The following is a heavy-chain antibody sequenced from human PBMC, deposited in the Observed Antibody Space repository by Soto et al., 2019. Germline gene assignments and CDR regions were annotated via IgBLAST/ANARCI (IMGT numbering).Heavy chain of an antibody. Sequence: PGGSLRLSCAASGFPFSSYAMHWVRQAPGKGLEWVAVISYDGSNKYYADSVKGRFTISRDNSKNTLYLQMNSLRAEDTAVYYCARDYDFWSGYYIWRGYYYYYGMDVWGQGTTVTVSS. CDR1: GFPFSSYA. J-gene: IGHJ6*02. CDR2: ISYDGSNK. D-gene: IGHD3-3*01. V-gene: IGHV3-30-3*01. CDR3: ARDYDFWSGYYIWRGYYYYYGMDV.